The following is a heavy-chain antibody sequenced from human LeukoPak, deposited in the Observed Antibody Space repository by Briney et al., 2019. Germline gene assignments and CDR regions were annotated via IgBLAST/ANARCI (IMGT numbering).Heavy chain of an antibody. CDR3: AKDMYYRGSGSYFNVDY. V-gene: IGHV3-30*18. Sequence: GGSLRLSCAASGFTFSNSAMNWVRQAPGKGLEWVAVISYDGNNKYYSDSVKGRFTISRDNSKNTLYLQMNSLRAEDTAVNYCAKDMYYRGSGSYFNVDYWGQGTLVTVSS. J-gene: IGHJ4*02. CDR1: GFTFSNSA. D-gene: IGHD3-10*01. CDR2: ISYDGNNK.